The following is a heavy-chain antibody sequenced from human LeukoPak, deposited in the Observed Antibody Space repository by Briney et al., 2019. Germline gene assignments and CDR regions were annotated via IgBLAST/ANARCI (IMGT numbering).Heavy chain of an antibody. D-gene: IGHD3-22*01. Sequence: SETLSLTCTVSGYSISSGYYWGWIRQPPGKGLEWIGSIYHSGSTYYNPSLKSRVTIPVDTSKNQFSLKLSSVTAADTAVYYCARGYPYYYDSSGDDYWGQGTLVTVSS. V-gene: IGHV4-38-2*02. CDR3: ARGYPYYYDSSGDDY. J-gene: IGHJ4*02. CDR2: IYHSGST. CDR1: GYSISSGYY.